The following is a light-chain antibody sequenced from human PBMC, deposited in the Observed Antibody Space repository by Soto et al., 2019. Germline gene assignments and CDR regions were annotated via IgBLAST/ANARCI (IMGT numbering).Light chain of an antibody. J-gene: IGLJ1*01. CDR3: ISYAVTTSYV. CDR1: SSDVGGYNV. Sequence: QSVLTQPPSASGSPGQSVTISCTGTSSDVGGYNVVSWYQQHPGKAPKLMIYEVDKRPSGVPDRFSGSKSGNTASLTVSGLQAEDEADYYCISYAVTTSYVFGTGTQLTVL. CDR2: EVD. V-gene: IGLV2-8*01.